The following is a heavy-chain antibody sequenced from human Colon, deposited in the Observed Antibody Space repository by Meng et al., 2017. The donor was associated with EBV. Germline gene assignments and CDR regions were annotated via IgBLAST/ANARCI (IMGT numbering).Heavy chain of an antibody. J-gene: IGHJ4*02. V-gene: IGHV4-34*01. CDR1: GGSFSGIY. CDR3: AREDNNYGNIPLLTN. CDR2: INHSGSS. D-gene: IGHD3-9*01. Sequence: QVQLQQLGAGRLKPSXTLXLTCAVYGGSFSGIYWSWIRQPPGKGLEWIGEINHSGSSSYNPSLKSRVTISIDTSKNQVSLNLNSVTAADTAVYYCAREDNNYGNIPLLTNWGQGALVTVSS.